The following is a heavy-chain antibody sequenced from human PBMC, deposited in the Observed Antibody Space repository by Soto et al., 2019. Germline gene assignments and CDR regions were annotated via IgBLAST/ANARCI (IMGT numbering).Heavy chain of an antibody. CDR3: AKGSQMWTPDY. CDR1: GYTFTDYA. V-gene: IGHV1-3*04. J-gene: IGHJ4*02. CDR2: ISTGNGNT. D-gene: IGHD2-21*01. Sequence: QVQLVQSGAEVKKPGASVKVSCKASGYTFTDYAMHWVRQAPGQRLEWMGWISTGNGNTKYSQKFRGRVTITRDTSATTAYMELSSLRSEDTAVYYCAKGSQMWTPDYWGQGPLVTVSS.